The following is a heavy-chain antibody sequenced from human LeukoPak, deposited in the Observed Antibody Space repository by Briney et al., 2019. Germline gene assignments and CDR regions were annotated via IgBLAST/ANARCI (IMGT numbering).Heavy chain of an antibody. CDR1: GFTFSSYA. CDR3: ARDYQSGGTRWLQSIPDY. CDR2: ISYDGSNK. V-gene: IGHV3-30*01. J-gene: IGHJ4*02. Sequence: GGSLRLSCAASGFTFSSYAMHWVRQAPSKGLEWVAVISYDGSNKYYADSVKGRFTISRDNSKNTLYLQMNSLRAEDTAVYYCARDYQSGGTRWLQSIPDYWGQGTLVTVSS. D-gene: IGHD5-24*01.